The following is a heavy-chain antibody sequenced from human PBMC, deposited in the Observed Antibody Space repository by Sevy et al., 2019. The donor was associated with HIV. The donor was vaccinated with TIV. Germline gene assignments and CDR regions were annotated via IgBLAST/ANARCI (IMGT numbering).Heavy chain of an antibody. CDR2: IYHNGVI. D-gene: IGHD6-19*01. J-gene: IGHJ4*02. CDR3: AVDRRRSGSVDY. V-gene: IGHV4-38-2*02. Sequence: SETLSLTCTVSGYSISRGYFWGWNRQPPGKGLECIGSIYHNGVIYYNPSHKSRVTISVDTSKNEFSLKLSSVTATDTAVYYCAVDRRRSGSVDYWGQGTLVTVSS. CDR1: GYSISRGYF.